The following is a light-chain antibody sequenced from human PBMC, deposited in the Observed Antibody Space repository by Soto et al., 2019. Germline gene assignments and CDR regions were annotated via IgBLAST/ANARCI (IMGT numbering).Light chain of an antibody. CDR1: QSVLYSSNNKNY. CDR2: WAA. Sequence: DIVMTQSPDSLAVSLGERATINCKSSQSVLYSSNNKNYLAWYQQKPGQPPKLLIYWAATRESGVPDRFSGSGSETDFTLTISSLKAEDVAVYYCQKYYANSPWTFGQGTKVEIK. V-gene: IGKV4-1*01. CDR3: QKYYANSPWT. J-gene: IGKJ1*01.